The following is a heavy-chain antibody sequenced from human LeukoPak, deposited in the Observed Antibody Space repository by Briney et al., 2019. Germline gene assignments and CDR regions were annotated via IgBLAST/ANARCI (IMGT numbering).Heavy chain of an antibody. Sequence: GGSLRLSCAASGFTFSSYGMPWVRQAPGKGLEWVAVISYDGSNKYYADSVKGRFTISRDNSKNTLYLQMNSLRAEDTAVYYCAKMEYFDYWGQGTLVTVSS. CDR3: AKMEYFDY. CDR1: GFTFSSYG. J-gene: IGHJ4*02. CDR2: ISYDGSNK. D-gene: IGHD3-3*01. V-gene: IGHV3-30*18.